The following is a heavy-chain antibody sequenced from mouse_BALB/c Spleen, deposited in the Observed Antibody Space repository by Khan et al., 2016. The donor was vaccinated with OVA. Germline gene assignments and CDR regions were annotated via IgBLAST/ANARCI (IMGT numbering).Heavy chain of an antibody. CDR1: GYTFTDYA. CDR2: ISTYYGDA. J-gene: IGHJ3*01. CDR3: ARGSGNSRFAY. D-gene: IGHD1-3*01. V-gene: IGHV1S137*01. Sequence: VQLQESGAELVRPGVSVKISCKGSGYTFTDYAMHWVKQSHAKSLEWIGVISTYYGDADYNQKLKGKATMTVAKSSSTAYLELARLTSEDSAIYYCARGSGNSRFAYWGQGTLVTVSA.